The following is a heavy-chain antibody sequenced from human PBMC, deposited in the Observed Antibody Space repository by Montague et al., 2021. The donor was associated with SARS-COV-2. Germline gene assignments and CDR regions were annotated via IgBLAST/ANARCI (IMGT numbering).Heavy chain of an antibody. D-gene: IGHD2-15*01. CDR2: ISSESAYI. Sequence: RLSCAASGFTFSSISMNWVRQAPGKRLEWVSSISSESAYIVYAESVRGRFTISRDSAQNLLYLQMNSLRAEDTAVYYCARFETSKFYSSGMDVWGQGTTVTVSS. CDR3: ARFETSKFYSSGMDV. CDR1: GFTFSSIS. V-gene: IGHV3-21*01. J-gene: IGHJ6*02.